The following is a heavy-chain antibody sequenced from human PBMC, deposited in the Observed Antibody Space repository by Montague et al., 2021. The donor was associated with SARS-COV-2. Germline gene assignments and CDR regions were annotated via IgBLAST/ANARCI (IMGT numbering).Heavy chain of an antibody. J-gene: IGHJ6*02. CDR3: AATSGDIVVVVAAYYGMDV. CDR2: ISSSGSTI. V-gene: IGHV3-48*03. D-gene: IGHD2-15*01. CDR1: GFTFSSYE. Sequence: SLRLSCAASGFTFSSYEMNWVRQAPGKGLEWVSYISSSGSTIYYADSVKGRFTISRDNAKNSLYPQMNSLRAEDTAVYYCAATSGDIVVVVAAYYGMDVWGQGTTVTVSS.